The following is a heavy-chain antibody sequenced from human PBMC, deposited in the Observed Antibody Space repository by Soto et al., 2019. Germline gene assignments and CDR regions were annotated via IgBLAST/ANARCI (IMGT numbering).Heavy chain of an antibody. V-gene: IGHV5-51*01. CDR3: ARRGTTVTSPVDY. Sequence: LGESLKISCKGSGYSFTSYWIGWVRQMPGKGLEWMGIIYPGDSDTRYSPYFQGQVTISADKSISTAYLLWSILKSSDTAMYYCARRGTTVTSPVDYWGHGTLVTVSS. J-gene: IGHJ4*01. CDR1: GYSFTSYW. D-gene: IGHD4-17*01. CDR2: IYPGDSDT.